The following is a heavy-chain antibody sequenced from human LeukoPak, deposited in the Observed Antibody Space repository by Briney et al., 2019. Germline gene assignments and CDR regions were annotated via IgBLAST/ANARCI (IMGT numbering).Heavy chain of an antibody. Sequence: SSETLSLTCTVSGYSISNGYYWGWIRQPPGKGLEWVGSIYHRGSTYYNPSLRSRVTISLDRSKKKFSLKLTSVTAADTAVYFCARGAEYYAIWRGYAGYSDYWGQGISVTVSS. J-gene: IGHJ4*02. CDR2: IYHRGST. CDR1: GYSISNGYY. CDR3: ARGAEYYAIWRGYAGYSDY. V-gene: IGHV4-38-2*02. D-gene: IGHD3-3*01.